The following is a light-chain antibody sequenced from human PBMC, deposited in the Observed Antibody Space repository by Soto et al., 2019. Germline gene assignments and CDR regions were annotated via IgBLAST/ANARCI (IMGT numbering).Light chain of an antibody. CDR2: DAS. CDR3: QQYNSYSWT. V-gene: IGKV1-5*01. CDR1: QSISSW. J-gene: IGKJ1*01. Sequence: DIQMTQSPSTLSASVGDRVTITCRASQSISSWLAGYQQKPGKAPKLLIYDASSLESGVPSTFSGSGSGTEFTLTISSLQPDDFATYYCQQYNSYSWTFGQGTKVEIK.